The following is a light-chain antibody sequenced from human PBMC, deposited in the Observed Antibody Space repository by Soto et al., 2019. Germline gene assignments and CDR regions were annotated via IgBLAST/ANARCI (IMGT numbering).Light chain of an antibody. V-gene: IGLV1-44*01. CDR1: SSNIGSNT. Sequence: QSVLTQPPSVSGTPGQRVTISCSGSSSNIGSNTVNWYQQLPGMAPKLLIYSNDQRPSGVPDRFSASKYATSDSLAISGLQSEDEADYYCAVWDDSLNAPVFGGGTKLTVL. J-gene: IGLJ3*02. CDR2: SND. CDR3: AVWDDSLNAPV.